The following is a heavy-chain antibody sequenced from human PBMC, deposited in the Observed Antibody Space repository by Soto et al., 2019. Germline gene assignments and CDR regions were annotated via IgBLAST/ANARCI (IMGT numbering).Heavy chain of an antibody. CDR1: GGSISSTSSY. V-gene: IGHV4-39*01. D-gene: IGHD3-10*01. J-gene: IGHJ5*02. Sequence: SETLSLTCTVSGGSISSTSSYWAWIRQPPGKGLEWVGSIYYLGNTYYNPSLGSRVTISVDTSKNQFSLNLSSVTAADTAVYYCATFVGATTVIRGSPRVSWGQGTLVTVSS. CDR3: ATFVGATTVIRGSPRVS. CDR2: IYYLGNT.